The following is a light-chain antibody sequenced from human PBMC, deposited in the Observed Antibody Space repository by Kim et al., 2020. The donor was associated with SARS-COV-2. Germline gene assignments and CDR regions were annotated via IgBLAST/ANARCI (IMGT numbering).Light chain of an antibody. J-gene: IGLJ2*01. CDR1: KLGDKY. CDR2: EDT. CDR3: QAWDSTTVI. Sequence: SYELTQPPSASVSPGQTASITCSGDKLGDKYACWYQQKPGQSPVLVIYEDTQRPSGIPERFSGSKSGDTATLTIGGTQAMDEADYYCQAWDSTTVIFGGGTKLTVL. V-gene: IGLV3-1*01.